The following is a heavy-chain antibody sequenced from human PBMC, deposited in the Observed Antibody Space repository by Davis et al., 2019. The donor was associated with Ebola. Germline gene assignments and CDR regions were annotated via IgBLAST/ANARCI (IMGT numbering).Heavy chain of an antibody. Sequence: GGSLRLSCAASGFTFSTYSMSWVRQAPGKGLEWVSSISSDSDYIYYADSAKGRFTISRDNAKNSLYLQMDSLRAEDTAVYYCARATPWIWFGELLTLPHFDYWGQGTLVTVSS. CDR2: ISSDSDYI. CDR3: ARATPWIWFGELLTLPHFDY. J-gene: IGHJ4*02. V-gene: IGHV3-21*01. CDR1: GFTFSTYS. D-gene: IGHD3-10*01.